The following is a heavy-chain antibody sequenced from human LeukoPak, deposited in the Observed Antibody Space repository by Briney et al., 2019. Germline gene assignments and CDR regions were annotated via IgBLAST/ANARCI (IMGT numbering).Heavy chain of an antibody. Sequence: SEALSVTCTVSGGSISRSSYYWGGIRQPPGKGVEWIGSIYYSGSPYYNPSLTSRVTISVDTSKHQFSLKLSSVTAADTAVYYCASDPSSRVAVAYWGQGTLVTVSS. D-gene: IGHD6-19*01. CDR2: IYYSGSP. CDR3: ASDPSSRVAVAY. V-gene: IGHV4-39*07. J-gene: IGHJ4*02. CDR1: GGSISRSSYY.